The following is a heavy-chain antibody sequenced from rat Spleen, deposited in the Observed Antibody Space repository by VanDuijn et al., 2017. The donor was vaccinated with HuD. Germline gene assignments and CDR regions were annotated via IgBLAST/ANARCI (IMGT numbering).Heavy chain of an antibody. D-gene: IGHD1-7*01. V-gene: IGHV5-20*01. CDR1: GFTFSNYG. Sequence: EVQLVESGGGLVQPGRSMKLSCAASGFTFSNYGMAWVRQAPKKGLEWVAYISYDGGSSYYRDSVKGRFTISRDNAKSTLYLQMDSLRSEDTATYYCTTFIDWGQGVMVTVSS. CDR2: ISYDGGSS. CDR3: TTFID. J-gene: IGHJ2*01.